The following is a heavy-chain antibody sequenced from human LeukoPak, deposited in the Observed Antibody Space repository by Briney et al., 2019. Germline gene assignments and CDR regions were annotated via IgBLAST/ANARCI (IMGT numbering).Heavy chain of an antibody. D-gene: IGHD2-15*01. CDR3: ARDPSGGRGYNWFDP. V-gene: IGHV4-59*06. Sequence: SETLSLTCTVSGGSISSYYWSWIRQHPGKGLEWIGYIYYSGSTYYNPSLKSRVTISVDTSKNQFSLKLSSVTAADTAVYYCARDPSGGRGYNWFDPWGQGTLVTVSS. CDR2: IYYSGST. J-gene: IGHJ5*02. CDR1: GGSISSYY.